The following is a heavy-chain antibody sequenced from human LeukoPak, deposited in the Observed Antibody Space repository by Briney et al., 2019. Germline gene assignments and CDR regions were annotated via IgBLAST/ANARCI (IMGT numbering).Heavy chain of an antibody. D-gene: IGHD3-3*01. CDR2: ISAGGGST. J-gene: IGHJ4*02. Sequence: GGSLRLSCAASGFTFRNYAMTWVRQPPGKGLEWVSGISAGGGSTNYADSVEGRFAMSRDNSKNTVYLQMNSLRAEDTAIYYCAKDYDFGYWGQGTLVIVSS. V-gene: IGHV3-23*01. CDR1: GFTFRNYA. CDR3: AKDYDFGY.